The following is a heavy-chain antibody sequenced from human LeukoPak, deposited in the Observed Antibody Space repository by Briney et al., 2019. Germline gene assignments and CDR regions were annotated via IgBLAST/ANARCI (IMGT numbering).Heavy chain of an antibody. CDR2: ISGSGDNT. J-gene: IGHJ4*02. Sequence: GGSLRLSCAASGFSFSSYAMSWVRQAPGKGMEWVSSISGSGDNTYYAESVKGRFTISRDNSKNTLFLQMNSLRAEDTAVFYCAKRSGYTTGWFFDFWGQGTLVTVSS. CDR3: AKRSGYTTGWFFDF. CDR1: GFSFSSYA. V-gene: IGHV3-23*01. D-gene: IGHD6-19*01.